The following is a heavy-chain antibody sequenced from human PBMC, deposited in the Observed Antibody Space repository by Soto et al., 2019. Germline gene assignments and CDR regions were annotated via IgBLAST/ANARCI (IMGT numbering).Heavy chain of an antibody. CDR3: ARGTREGWYFDL. CDR1: GGSFSSYY. V-gene: IGHV4-34*01. CDR2: IDHSGST. J-gene: IGHJ2*01. Sequence: QVQLQQWGAGLLRPSETLSLTCAVYGGSFSSYYWTWIRQPPGKGLEWIGEIDHSGSTNYNPSLTSRVTMSVDTSKNQFSLKLSSVTAADTAVYSCARGTREGWYFDLWGRGTLVTVSS.